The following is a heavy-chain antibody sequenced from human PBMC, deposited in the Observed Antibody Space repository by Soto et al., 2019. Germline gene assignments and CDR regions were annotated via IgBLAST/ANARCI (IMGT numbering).Heavy chain of an antibody. V-gene: IGHV1-2*04. D-gene: IGHD5-12*01. Sequence: ASVKVSCKASGYTFTGYYMHWVRQAPGQGLEWMGWINPNSGGTNYAQKFQGWVTMTRDTSISTAYMELSRLRSDDTAVYYCARSITNMVATFYFDYWGQGTLVTVSS. CDR1: GYTFTGYY. CDR2: INPNSGGT. CDR3: ARSITNMVATFYFDY. J-gene: IGHJ4*02.